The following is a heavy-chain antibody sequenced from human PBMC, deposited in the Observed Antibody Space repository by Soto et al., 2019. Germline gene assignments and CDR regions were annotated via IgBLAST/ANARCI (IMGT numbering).Heavy chain of an antibody. V-gene: IGHV3-30*03. J-gene: IGHJ6*01. CDR2: ILYDGSDK. CDR3: ARWGEVSHNPGGNYYYGMDV. CDR1: GFAFGNYG. Sequence: VQLVESGGGVVQTGRSLRLSCVASGFAFGNYGLHWVRQPPGKGLEWVASILYDGSDKFYADSVKGRFTISRDDSKKTLYVQMDSLRADDTGVYFCARWGEVSHNPGGNYYYGMDVWGQGTTVTVSS. D-gene: IGHD3-16*01.